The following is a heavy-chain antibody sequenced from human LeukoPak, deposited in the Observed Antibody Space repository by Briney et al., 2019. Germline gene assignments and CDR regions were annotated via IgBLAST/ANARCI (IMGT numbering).Heavy chain of an antibody. V-gene: IGHV3-48*03. CDR2: ISSSGSTI. J-gene: IGHJ6*02. CDR3: ARDYGDSSWGMAV. CDR1: GFTFSSYE. Sequence: AGSLCLTHAASGFTFSSYEINWVRQAPGKGLEWVSYISSSGSTIYYADSVKGRFTISRDNAKNSLYLQMNSLRAEDTAVYYCARDYGDSSWGMAVWGQETTVTVSS. D-gene: IGHD4/OR15-4a*01.